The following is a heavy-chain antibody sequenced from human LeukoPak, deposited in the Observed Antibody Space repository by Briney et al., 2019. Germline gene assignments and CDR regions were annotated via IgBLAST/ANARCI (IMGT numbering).Heavy chain of an antibody. J-gene: IGHJ6*02. CDR3: ARQDTGIVVGREGGMDV. V-gene: IGHV5-51*01. Sequence: GESLKISCKGSGYSFTSYWIGWVRQMPGKGLEWMGIICPGDSDTRYSPSFQGQVTISADKSISTAYLQWSSLKASDTAMYYCARQDTGIVVGREGGMDVWGQGTTVTVSS. D-gene: IGHD3-22*01. CDR1: GYSFTSYW. CDR2: ICPGDSDT.